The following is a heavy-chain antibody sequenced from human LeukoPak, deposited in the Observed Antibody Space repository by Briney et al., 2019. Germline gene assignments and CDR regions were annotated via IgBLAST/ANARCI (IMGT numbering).Heavy chain of an antibody. CDR3: ARQKSAVSNWFDP. Sequence: PSETLSLICTVSGGSISSYYWSWIRQPPGKGLEWIGYIYYSGSTNYNPSLKSRVTISVDTSKNQFSLKLSSVTAADTAVYYCARQKSAVSNWFDPWGQGTLVTVSS. CDR2: IYYSGST. J-gene: IGHJ5*02. V-gene: IGHV4-59*08. CDR1: GGSISSYY.